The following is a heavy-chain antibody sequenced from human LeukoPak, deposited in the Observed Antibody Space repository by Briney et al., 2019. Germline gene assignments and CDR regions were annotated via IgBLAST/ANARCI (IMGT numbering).Heavy chain of an antibody. CDR3: ARGLFKFGVRSLGY. CDR1: GGSFSGYY. Sequence: TTSETLSLTCAVYGGSFSGYYWSWIRQPPGKGLEWIGEINHSGSTNYNPSPKSRVTISVDTSKNQFSLKLSSVTAADTAVYYCARGLFKFGVRSLGYWGQGTLVTVSS. D-gene: IGHD3-10*01. J-gene: IGHJ4*02. CDR2: INHSGST. V-gene: IGHV4-34*01.